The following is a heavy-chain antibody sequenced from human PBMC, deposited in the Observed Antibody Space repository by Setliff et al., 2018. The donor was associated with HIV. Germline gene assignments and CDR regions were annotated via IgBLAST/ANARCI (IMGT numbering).Heavy chain of an antibody. V-gene: IGHV4-61*09. D-gene: IGHD6-19*01. CDR3: ARLPRIALSGTFGWFDP. Sequence: LSLTCTVSGGSISSGSYYWSWIRQPAGKGLEWIGHIYTSGSTNYNPSLKSRVTISVDTSKGQFSLRLSSVTAADTAVYYCARLPRIALSGTFGWFDPWGQGTLVTVSS. J-gene: IGHJ5*02. CDR2: IYTSGST. CDR1: GGSISSGSYY.